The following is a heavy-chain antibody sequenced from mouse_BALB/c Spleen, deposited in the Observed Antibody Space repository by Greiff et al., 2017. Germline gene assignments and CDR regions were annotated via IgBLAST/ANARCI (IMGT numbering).Heavy chain of an antibody. J-gene: IGHJ3*01. D-gene: IGHD2-4*01. V-gene: IGHV1-69*01. CDR3: VRKSTMITAAGFGY. Sequence: QVHLQQPGAELVMPGASVKMSCKASGYTFTDYWMHWVKQRPGQGLEWIGAIDTSDSYTSYNQKFKGKATLTVDESSSTAYMQLSSLTSEDCAVFYYVRKSTMITAAGFGYGGKGTLVTVSA. CDR2: IDTSDSYT. CDR1: GYTFTDYW.